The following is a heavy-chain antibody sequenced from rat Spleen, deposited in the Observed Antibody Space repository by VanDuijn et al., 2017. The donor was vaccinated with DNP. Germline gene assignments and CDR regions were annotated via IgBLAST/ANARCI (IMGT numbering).Heavy chain of an antibody. V-gene: IGHV5S13*01. D-gene: IGHD1-1*01. CDR1: GFTFSNYD. CDR2: ISAGGGNT. Sequence: EVQLVESGGGLVQPGRSLKLSCAASGFTFSNYDIAWVRQAPTQGLEWVASISAGGGNTYYRDSVKGRFTISRDNEKNTQYLQMDSLTSEDTATYYCARVITTMFFIDYWGQGVMVTVSS. J-gene: IGHJ2*01. CDR3: ARVITTMFFIDY.